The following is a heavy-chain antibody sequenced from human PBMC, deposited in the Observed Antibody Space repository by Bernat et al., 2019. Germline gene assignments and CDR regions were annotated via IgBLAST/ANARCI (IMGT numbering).Heavy chain of an antibody. J-gene: IGHJ4*02. V-gene: IGHV3-66*01. CDR1: GFIVSNNH. D-gene: IGHD2-15*01. CDR2: IYGTGST. Sequence: ELQVAASGFGLVQPGGSLRLSCAASGFIVSNNHVKWVRQAPGKGLECVSVIYGTGSTYYADSVKGRFTIFRDSSKNTVNLQMNSLRGEDSAIYYCACYGGNDIWGQGALVTVSS. CDR3: ACYGGNDI.